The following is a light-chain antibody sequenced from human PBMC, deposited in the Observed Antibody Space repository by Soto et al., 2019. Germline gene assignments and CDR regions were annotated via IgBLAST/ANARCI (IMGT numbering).Light chain of an antibody. CDR3: QQSYSTLGT. CDR2: DAS. Sequence: DIQMTQSPSSLSASVGDRVTXXXXASQDISNYLNWYQQKPGKAPKLLIYDASNLETGVPSRFSGSGSGTDFTLTISSLQPEDFATYYCQQSYSTLGTFGQGTKVDIK. CDR1: QDISNY. V-gene: IGKV1-39*01. J-gene: IGKJ1*01.